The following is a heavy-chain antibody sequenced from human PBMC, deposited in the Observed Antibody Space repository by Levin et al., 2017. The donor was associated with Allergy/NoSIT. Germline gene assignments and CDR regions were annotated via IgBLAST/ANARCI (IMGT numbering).Heavy chain of an antibody. CDR3: AKGFGGALAAGVQS. Sequence: GGSLRLSCAASGFTFGSFGMHWVRQAPGKGLEWVSGISWDGDFIAYKDSVKGRFTISRGANSLYLKMDRLRNEDTAFYYCAKGFGGALAAGVQSWGQGTLVTVSS. CDR1: GFTFGSFG. J-gene: IGHJ4*02. V-gene: IGHV3-9*01. D-gene: IGHD1-26*01. CDR2: ISWDGDFI.